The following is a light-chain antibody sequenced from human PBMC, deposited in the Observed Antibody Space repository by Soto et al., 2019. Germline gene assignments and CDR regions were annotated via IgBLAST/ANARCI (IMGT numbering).Light chain of an antibody. CDR2: GTS. Sequence: DIHMTHSPSTLSASVGDRVTITCRASQRISIWLAWYQQKPGRAPNLLIYGTSSLESGVPSRFSGSGSETEFPLTISSLQPDDFATYYCQHYNDYSWTFGQGTKVEIK. CDR3: QHYNDYSWT. CDR1: QRISIW. J-gene: IGKJ1*01. V-gene: IGKV1-5*03.